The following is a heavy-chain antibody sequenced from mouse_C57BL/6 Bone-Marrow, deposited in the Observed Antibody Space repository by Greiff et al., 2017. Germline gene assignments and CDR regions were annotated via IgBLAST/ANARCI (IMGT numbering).Heavy chain of an antibody. J-gene: IGHJ2*01. Sequence: EVKLVESGGGLVKPGGSLKLSCEASGFTFSSYAMSWVRQTPEKRLEWVATISACGSYTYYPDNVKGRFTFSSDTAKNNLYLQMSHLKSEYTAMDYCARDNGYYVFDYWGQGTTLTVSS. V-gene: IGHV5-4*01. CDR2: ISACGSYT. CDR1: GFTFSSYA. CDR3: ARDNGYYVFDY. D-gene: IGHD2-3*01.